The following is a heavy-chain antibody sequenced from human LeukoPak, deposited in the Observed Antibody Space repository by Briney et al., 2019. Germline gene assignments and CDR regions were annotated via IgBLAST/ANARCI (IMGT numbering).Heavy chain of an antibody. V-gene: IGHV1-2*04. D-gene: IGHD2-2*01. CDR2: INPNSGGT. Sequence: APVKVSCKASGYTFTGYYMHWVRQAPGQGLEWMGWINPNSGGTNYAQKFQGWVTMTRDTSISTAYMELSRLRSDDTAVYYCALSYQLLSLRAFDIWGQGTMVTVSS. CDR3: ALSYQLLSLRAFDI. J-gene: IGHJ3*02. CDR1: GYTFTGYY.